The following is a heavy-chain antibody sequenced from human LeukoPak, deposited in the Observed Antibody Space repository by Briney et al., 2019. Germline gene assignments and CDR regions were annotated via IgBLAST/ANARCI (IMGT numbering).Heavy chain of an antibody. CDR1: GGSISNSGYY. D-gene: IGHD6-13*01. CDR3: ARRAAGAGDFDY. J-gene: IGHJ4*02. CDR2: IFYSGST. Sequence: SETLCLTCTVSGGSISNSGYYWGWIRQPPGKGLEWIGSIFYSGSTYYNPFLKSRVAISVDTSKNQFSLNLSSVTAADTAVYYCARRAAGAGDFDYWGQGTLVTVSS. V-gene: IGHV4-39*01.